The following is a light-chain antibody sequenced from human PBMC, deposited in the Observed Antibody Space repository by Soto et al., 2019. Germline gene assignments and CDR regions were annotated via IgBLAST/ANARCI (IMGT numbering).Light chain of an antibody. CDR1: SSNIGGNY. V-gene: IGLV1-47*01. CDR3: AAWDDSLYVV. CDR2: RNN. J-gene: IGLJ2*01. Sequence: QSVLTQPPSASGTPGQRVTISCSGSSSNIGGNYVYWYQQLPGTAPKLLIYRNNQRPSGVPDRFSGSKSGTSASLAISGLRSEDEADYYCAAWDDSLYVVFGGGTKVTVL.